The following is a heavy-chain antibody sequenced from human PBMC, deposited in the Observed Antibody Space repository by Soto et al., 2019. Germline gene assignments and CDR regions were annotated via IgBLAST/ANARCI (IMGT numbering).Heavy chain of an antibody. CDR2: IWYDGSNK. D-gene: IGHD1-1*01. Sequence: QVQLVESGGGVVQPGRSLRLSCAASGFTFSSYGMHWVRQAPGKGLEWVAVIWYDGSNKYYADSVKGRFTISRDNSKNXXYLQMNSLRAEDTAVYYCARGGQLEHYYYYYGMDVWGQGTTVTVSS. CDR1: GFTFSSYG. J-gene: IGHJ6*02. V-gene: IGHV3-33*01. CDR3: ARGGQLEHYYYYYGMDV.